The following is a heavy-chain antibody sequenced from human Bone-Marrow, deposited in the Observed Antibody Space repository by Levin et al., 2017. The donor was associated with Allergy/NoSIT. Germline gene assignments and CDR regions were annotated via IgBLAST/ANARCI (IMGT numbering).Heavy chain of an antibody. Sequence: GGSLRLSCAGSGFTFTTFSDHSMTWVRQAPGKGLEWVSYISSTSTYVYYEDSVKGRFTISRDNAKGSLYLQMNSLSAEDTAVYYCARLPGTIPESAFDVWGQGTMVTVSS. CDR2: ISSTSTYV. J-gene: IGHJ3*01. V-gene: IGHV3-21*01. CDR1: GFTFTTFSDHS. CDR3: ARLPGTIPESAFDV. D-gene: IGHD2-21*01.